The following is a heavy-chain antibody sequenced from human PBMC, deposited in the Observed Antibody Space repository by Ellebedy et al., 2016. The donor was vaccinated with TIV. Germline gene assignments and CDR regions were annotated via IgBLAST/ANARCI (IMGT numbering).Heavy chain of an antibody. J-gene: IGHJ4*02. CDR3: TTDEGGSFDS. Sequence: GESLKISCVVSGFTFSSYAMSWVRQAPGKGLVWVSRISREGDVTNYADSVKGRFTISRDNAKNTLSLQMNGLRVEDTALYYCTTDEGGSFDSWGQGTLVTVSS. V-gene: IGHV3-23*01. CDR2: ISREGDVT. D-gene: IGHD2-15*01. CDR1: GFTFSSYA.